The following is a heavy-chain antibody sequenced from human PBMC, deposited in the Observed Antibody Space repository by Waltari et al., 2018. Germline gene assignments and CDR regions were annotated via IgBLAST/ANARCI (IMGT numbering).Heavy chain of an antibody. CDR3: ARVGNYDILTGGNAYYFDY. CDR2: IYYSGSN. V-gene: IGHV4-39*07. D-gene: IGHD3-9*01. CDR1: GGSISSSSYY. J-gene: IGHJ4*02. Sequence: QLQLQESGPGLVKPSETLSLTCTVSGGSISSSSYYWGWIRQPPGKGLEWIGSIYYSGSNYYNPSLKSRVTISVDTSKNQFSLKLSSVTAADTAVYYCARVGNYDILTGGNAYYFDYWGQGTLVTVSS.